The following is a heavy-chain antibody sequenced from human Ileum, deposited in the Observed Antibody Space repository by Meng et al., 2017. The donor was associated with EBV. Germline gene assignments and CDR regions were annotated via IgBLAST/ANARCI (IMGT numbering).Heavy chain of an antibody. D-gene: IGHD2-2*01. CDR2: IYYSGST. CDR3: ARSIVVVPAAIYY. CDR1: GGSISSSSYY. Sequence: QLQLQDSGPGLVKPPDTRSLTCTVSGGSISSSSYYWGWIRQPPGKGLEWIGSIYYSGSTYYNPSLKSRVTISVDTSKNQFSLKLSSVTAADKAVYYCARSIVVVPAAIYYWGQGTLVTVAS. J-gene: IGHJ4*02. V-gene: IGHV4-39*01.